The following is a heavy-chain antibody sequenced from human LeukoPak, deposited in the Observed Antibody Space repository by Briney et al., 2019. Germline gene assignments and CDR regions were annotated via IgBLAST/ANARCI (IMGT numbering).Heavy chain of an antibody. J-gene: IGHJ6*02. Sequence: GGSLRLPCAASGFTFSSYAMSRVRQAPGKGLEWVSAISGSGGSTYYADSVKGRFTISRDNSKNTLYLQMNSLRAEDTAVYYCAKDMDKMVRGVIDVWGQGTTVTVSS. V-gene: IGHV3-23*01. CDR3: AKDMDKMVRGVIDV. D-gene: IGHD3-10*01. CDR1: GFTFSSYA. CDR2: ISGSGGST.